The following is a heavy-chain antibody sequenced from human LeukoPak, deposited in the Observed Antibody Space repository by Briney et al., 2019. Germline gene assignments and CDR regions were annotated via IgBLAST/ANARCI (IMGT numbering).Heavy chain of an antibody. CDR1: GFTFSNYA. J-gene: IGHJ4*02. CDR2: ISYNGGST. CDR3: ARGATHFDY. Sequence: GGSLRLSCAASGFTFSNYAMHWVRQAPGKGLEYVSAISYNGGSTYYANSVKGRFTISRDNSKNTLYLQMGSLIAEDTAVYYCARGATHFDYWGQGTLVTVSS. V-gene: IGHV3-64*01. D-gene: IGHD1-26*01.